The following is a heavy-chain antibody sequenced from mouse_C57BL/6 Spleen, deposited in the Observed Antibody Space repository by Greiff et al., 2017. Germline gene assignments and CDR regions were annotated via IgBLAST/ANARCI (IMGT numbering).Heavy chain of an antibody. Sequence: EVKLQQSGPELVKPGASVKMSCKASGYTFTDYNMHWVKQSHGKSLEWIGYINPNNGGTSYNQKFKGKATLTVNKSSSTAYMELRSLTSEDSAVYYCARNGYYGSFWYFDVWGTGTTVTVSS. D-gene: IGHD1-1*01. CDR2: INPNNGGT. J-gene: IGHJ1*03. CDR3: ARNGYYGSFWYFDV. CDR1: GYTFTDYN. V-gene: IGHV1-22*01.